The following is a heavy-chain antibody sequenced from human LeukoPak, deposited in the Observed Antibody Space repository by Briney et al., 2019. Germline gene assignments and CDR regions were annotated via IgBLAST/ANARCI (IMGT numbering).Heavy chain of an antibody. D-gene: IGHD3-3*01. CDR3: ARENYDFWSGYSNWFDP. CDR2: INPNRGGT. J-gene: IGHJ5*02. V-gene: IGHV1-2*04. CDR1: GYTFTGYY. Sequence: ASVKVSCKASGYTFTGYYMHWVRQAPGQGLEWMGWINPNRGGTNYAQKFQGWVTMTRDTSISTAYMELSRLRSDDTAVYYCARENYDFWSGYSNWFDPWGQGTLVTVSS.